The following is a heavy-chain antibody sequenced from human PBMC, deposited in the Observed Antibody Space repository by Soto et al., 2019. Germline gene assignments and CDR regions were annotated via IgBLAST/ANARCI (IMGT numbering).Heavy chain of an antibody. CDR2: INHSGST. CDR1: GGSFSGYY. D-gene: IGHD5-12*01. Sequence: PSETLSLTCAVYGGSFSGYYWSWIRQPPGKGLEWIGEINHSGSTNYNPSLKSRVTISVDTSKNQFSLKLSSVTAADTAVYYCARDRSGYEYALDYWGQGTLVTVSS. CDR3: ARDRSGYEYALDY. J-gene: IGHJ4*02. V-gene: IGHV4-34*01.